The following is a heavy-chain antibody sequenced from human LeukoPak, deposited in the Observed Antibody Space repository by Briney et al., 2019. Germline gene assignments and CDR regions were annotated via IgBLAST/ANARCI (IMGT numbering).Heavy chain of an antibody. J-gene: IGHJ5*02. CDR1: GYTFTGYY. CDR2: INPNSGGT. V-gene: IGHV1-2*06. CDR3: ARVDGDYAVYNWFDP. Sequence: ASVKVSCKASGYTFTGYYMHWVRQAPGQGLEWMGRINPNSGGTNYAQKFQGRVTMTRDTSISTAYMELSRLRSDDTAVYYCARVDGDYAVYNWFDPWGQGTLVTVSS. D-gene: IGHD4-17*01.